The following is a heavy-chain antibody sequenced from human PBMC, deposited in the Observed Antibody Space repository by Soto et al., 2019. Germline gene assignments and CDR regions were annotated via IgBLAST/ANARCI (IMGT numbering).Heavy chain of an antibody. CDR3: ARDPYDFWSGHMGREYYFDY. V-gene: IGHV3-33*01. J-gene: IGHJ4*02. D-gene: IGHD3-3*01. Sequence: GGSLRLSCASSGFTFSSYGMHWVRQAPGKGLEWVAVIWYDGSNKYYADSVKGRFTISRDNSKNTLYLQMNSLRAEDTAVYYCARDPYDFWSGHMGREYYFDYWGQGTLVTVSS. CDR1: GFTFSSYG. CDR2: IWYDGSNK.